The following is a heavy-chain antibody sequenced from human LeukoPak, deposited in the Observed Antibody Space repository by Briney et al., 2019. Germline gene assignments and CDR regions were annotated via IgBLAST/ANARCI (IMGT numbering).Heavy chain of an antibody. CDR3: APTAEAYTSWWKV. CDR2: INPDSGFT. V-gene: IGHV1-2*02. Sequence: ASVKVSCKASGYKFTDDYMYWVRQAPGQGLEFIGWINPDSGFTNYAQKFKGRVTMTRDTSISTAHLEVRSLTSDDTAVYYCAPTAEAYTSWWKVWGQGTLVTVSS. CDR1: GYKFTDDY. J-gene: IGHJ4*02. D-gene: IGHD3-16*01.